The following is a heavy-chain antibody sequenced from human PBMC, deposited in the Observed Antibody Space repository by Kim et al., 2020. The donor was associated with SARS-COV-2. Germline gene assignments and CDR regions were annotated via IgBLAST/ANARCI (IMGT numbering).Heavy chain of an antibody. Sequence: GGSMRLSCAASGFTSSDYYMSWIRQAPGKVLEGVSYISSSSSYTNYADSVKGRFTISRDNAKNSLYLQMNSLRAEDTAVYYCARVGYDYVWGSYREYYY. D-gene: IGHD3-16*02. CDR1: GFTSSDYY. CDR2: ISSSSSYT. CDR3: ARVGYDYVWGSYREYYY. V-gene: IGHV3-11*05. J-gene: IGHJ6*01.